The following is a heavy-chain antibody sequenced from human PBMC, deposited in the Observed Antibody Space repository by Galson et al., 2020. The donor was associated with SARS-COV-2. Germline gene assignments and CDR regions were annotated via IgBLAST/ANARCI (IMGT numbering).Heavy chain of an antibody. CDR2: ISWNSGSI. CDR3: AKVPSPYYYDSSGYYSL. CDR1: GFTFDDYA. D-gene: IGHD3-22*01. V-gene: IGHV3-9*01. Sequence: SLKISCAASGFTFDDYAMPWVRQAPGQGLEWVSGISWNSGSIGYADSVKGRFTISRDNAKNSLYLQMNSLRAEDTALYYCAKVPSPYYYDSSGYYSLWGQGTLVTVSS. J-gene: IGHJ4*02.